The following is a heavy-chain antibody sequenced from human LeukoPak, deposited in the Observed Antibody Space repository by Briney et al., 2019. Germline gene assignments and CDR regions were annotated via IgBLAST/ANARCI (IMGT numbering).Heavy chain of an antibody. V-gene: IGHV1-69*13. J-gene: IGHJ6*03. Sequence: SVKVSFTASGGTFSSYAISWVRQAPGQGLEWMGGIIPIFGTANYAQKFQGRVTITADESTSTAYMELSSLRSEDTAVYYCASQSGATGVLYYYYYMDVWGKGTTVTISS. CDR2: IIPIFGTA. CDR1: GGTFSSYA. CDR3: ASQSGATGVLYYYYYMDV. D-gene: IGHD1-26*01.